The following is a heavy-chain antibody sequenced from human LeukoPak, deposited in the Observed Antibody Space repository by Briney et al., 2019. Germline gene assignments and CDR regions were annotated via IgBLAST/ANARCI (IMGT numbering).Heavy chain of an antibody. V-gene: IGHV3-23*01. CDR3: ARGGGATTYYFDY. Sequence: PGGSLRLSCAASGFTFSSNAMSWFRQAPGKRLEWVSVISGSGGNAFYADSVKGRFTISRDNPKNTLYLQMNSLRAEDTAVYYCARGGGATTYYFDYWGQGTLVTVSS. D-gene: IGHD1-26*01. J-gene: IGHJ4*02. CDR2: ISGSGGNA. CDR1: GFTFSSNA.